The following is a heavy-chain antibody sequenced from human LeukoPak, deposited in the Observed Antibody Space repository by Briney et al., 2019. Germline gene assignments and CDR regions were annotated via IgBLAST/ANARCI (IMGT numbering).Heavy chain of an antibody. CDR1: GGSFSGYY. J-gene: IGHJ5*02. CDR2: INHSGST. CDR3: ARGTMIVVVNWFDP. V-gene: IGHV4-34*01. Sequence: PSETLSLTCAVYGGSFSGYYWSWIRQPPGKGLEWIGEINHSGSTNYNPSLKSRVTISVDTSKNQFSLKLSSVTAADTAVYYCARGTMIVVVNWFDPWGQGTLVTASS. D-gene: IGHD3-22*01.